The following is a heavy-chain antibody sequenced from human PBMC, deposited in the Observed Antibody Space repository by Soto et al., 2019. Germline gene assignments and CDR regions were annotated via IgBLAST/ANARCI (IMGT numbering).Heavy chain of an antibody. J-gene: IGHJ6*02. D-gene: IGHD3-22*01. Sequence: PGESLKISCKGSGYSFTSDWISWVRQMPGKGLEWMGRIDPSDSYTNYSPSFQGHVTISADKSISTAYLQWSSLKASDTAMYYCARRRRGDSSGYRYYYYGMDVWGQGTTVTVSS. V-gene: IGHV5-10-1*01. CDR2: IDPSDSYT. CDR3: ARRRRGDSSGYRYYYYGMDV. CDR1: GYSFTSDW.